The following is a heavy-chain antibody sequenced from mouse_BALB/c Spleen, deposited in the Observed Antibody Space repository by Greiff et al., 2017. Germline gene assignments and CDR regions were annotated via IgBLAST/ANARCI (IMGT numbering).Heavy chain of an antibody. CDR1: GFTFSSYA. CDR2: ISSGGST. CDR3: ARGDGYYAYYAMDY. V-gene: IGHV5-6-5*01. J-gene: IGHJ4*01. Sequence: EVQLVESRGGLVKPGGSLKLSCAASGFTFSSYAMSWVRQTPEKRLEWVASISSGGSTYYPDSVKGRFTISRDNARTILYLQMSSLRSEDTAMYYCARGDGYYAYYAMDYWGQGTSVTVSS. D-gene: IGHD2-3*01.